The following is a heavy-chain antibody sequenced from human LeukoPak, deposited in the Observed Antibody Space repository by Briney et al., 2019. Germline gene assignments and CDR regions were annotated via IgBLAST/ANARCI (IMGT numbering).Heavy chain of an antibody. CDR3: ARAGSSSWYLYY. D-gene: IGHD6-13*01. J-gene: IGHJ4*02. Sequence: PSETLSLTCAVYGGSFSGYYWSWIRQPPGKGLEWIVEINHSGSTNYNPSLKSRVTISVDTSKNQFSLKLSSVTAADTAVYYCARAGSSSWYLYYWGQGTLVTVSS. V-gene: IGHV4-34*01. CDR2: INHSGST. CDR1: GGSFSGYY.